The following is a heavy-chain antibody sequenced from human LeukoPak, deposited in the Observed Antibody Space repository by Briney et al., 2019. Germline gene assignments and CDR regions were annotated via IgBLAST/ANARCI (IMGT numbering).Heavy chain of an antibody. V-gene: IGHV4-34*01. CDR2: INHSGST. CDR1: GGSFSGYY. Sequence: KPSETLSLTCAVYGGSFSGYYWSWIRQPPGKGLEWIGEINHSGSTNYNPSLKSRVTISVDTSKNQFSLKLSSVTAADTAVYYCARLSSSSDYWGQGTLVTVSS. CDR3: ARLSSSSDY. J-gene: IGHJ4*02. D-gene: IGHD6-13*01.